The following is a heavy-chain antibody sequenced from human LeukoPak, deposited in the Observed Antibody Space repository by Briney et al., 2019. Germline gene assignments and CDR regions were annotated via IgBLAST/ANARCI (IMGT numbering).Heavy chain of an antibody. CDR2: INPNSGGT. D-gene: IGHD2-15*01. Sequence: ASVKVSCKASGYTFTGYYMHWVRQAPGQGLEWMGRINPNSGGTNYAQKFQGRVTMTRNTSISTAYMELSRLRSDDTAVYYCARDRMAMGSGGSCYGYWGQGTLVTVSS. V-gene: IGHV1-2*06. CDR1: GYTFTGYY. CDR3: ARDRMAMGSGGSCYGY. J-gene: IGHJ4*02.